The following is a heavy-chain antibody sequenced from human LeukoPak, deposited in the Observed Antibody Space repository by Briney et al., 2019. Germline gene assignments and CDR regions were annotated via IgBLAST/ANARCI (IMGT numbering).Heavy chain of an antibody. CDR2: IYSGGST. Sequence: PGGSLRLSCAASGFTVSSNFMSWVRQAPGKGLEWVSVIYSGGSTHYADSVKGRFTISRDNSKNTLYLQMNSLRAEDTAVNYCALTYYYDSSGYIFDYWGEGTLVTVSS. D-gene: IGHD3-22*01. CDR3: ALTYYYDSSGYIFDY. CDR1: GFTVSSNF. V-gene: IGHV3-53*01. J-gene: IGHJ4*02.